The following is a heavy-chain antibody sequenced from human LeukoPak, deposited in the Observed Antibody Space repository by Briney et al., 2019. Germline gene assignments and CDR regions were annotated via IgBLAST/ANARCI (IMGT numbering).Heavy chain of an antibody. CDR1: GFAFSTYW. CDR2: IHRDGTST. D-gene: IGHD6-19*01. CDR3: ARLEIHGSGRGRYNNDY. Sequence: GGSLRLSCAASGFAFSTYWMHWVRQIPGKGLVWVSRIHRDGTSTHYVDSVKGRFTISRDNAKNSLSLQMNSLRAEDTAVYYCARLEIHGSGRGRYNNDYWGQGTLVTVSS. V-gene: IGHV3-74*01. J-gene: IGHJ4*02.